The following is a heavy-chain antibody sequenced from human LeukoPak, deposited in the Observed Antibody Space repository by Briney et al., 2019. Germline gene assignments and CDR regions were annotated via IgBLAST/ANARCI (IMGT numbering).Heavy chain of an antibody. Sequence: GGSLRLSCAASGFPFSSNWMHWVRQAPGKGLVWVSRINSDGSSPHYADSVKGRFTISRDNAKNSLYLQMNSLRAEDTAVYYCARAPAIAAAVDYWGQGTLVTVSS. D-gene: IGHD6-13*01. J-gene: IGHJ4*02. CDR1: GFPFSSNW. CDR3: ARAPAIAAAVDY. CDR2: INSDGSSP. V-gene: IGHV3-74*01.